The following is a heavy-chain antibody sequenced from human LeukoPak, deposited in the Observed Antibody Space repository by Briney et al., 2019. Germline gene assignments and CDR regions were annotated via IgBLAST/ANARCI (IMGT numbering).Heavy chain of an antibody. D-gene: IGHD2-2*01. J-gene: IGHJ6*02. Sequence: GGSLRLSCAASGFTFSSYGMHWVRQAPGKGLEWVAVISYDGSNKYYADSVKGRFTISRDNSKNTLYLQMNSLRAEDTAVYYYARDDCSSTSCSPPYYYYGMDVWGQGTTVTVSS. CDR2: ISYDGSNK. CDR1: GFTFSSYG. V-gene: IGHV3-30*03. CDR3: ARDDCSSTSCSPPYYYYGMDV.